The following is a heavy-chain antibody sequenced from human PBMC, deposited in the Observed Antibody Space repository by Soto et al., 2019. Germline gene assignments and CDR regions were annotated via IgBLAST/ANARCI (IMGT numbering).Heavy chain of an antibody. V-gene: IGHV3-15*01. J-gene: IGHJ6*02. CDR3: TTGGYSYGDYFYYYYGMDV. CDR2: IKSNADGGTT. D-gene: IGHD5-18*01. CDR1: GFTFSSYA. Sequence: GGSLRLSCAASGFTFSSYAMSWVRQAPGKGLEWVGRIKSNADGGTTDYAAPVKGRFTISRDDSKNTLYLQMNSLKTEDTAVYYCTTGGYSYGDYFYYYYGMDVWGQGTTVTVSS.